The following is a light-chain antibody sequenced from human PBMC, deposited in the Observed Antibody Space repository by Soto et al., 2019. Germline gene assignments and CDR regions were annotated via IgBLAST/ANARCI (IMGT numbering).Light chain of an antibody. Sequence: QSVLAQPASVSGSFGQSITISCSGPSTDLGVYGYVSWYQHQPGKAPKLLIYDVNNRPSGISDRFSGSKSGDTASLTISGLQAEDEADYFCFSKISGFVYGLGTGTKVTVL. CDR2: DVN. CDR1: STDLGVYGY. V-gene: IGLV2-14*01. CDR3: FSKISGFVYG. J-gene: IGLJ1*01.